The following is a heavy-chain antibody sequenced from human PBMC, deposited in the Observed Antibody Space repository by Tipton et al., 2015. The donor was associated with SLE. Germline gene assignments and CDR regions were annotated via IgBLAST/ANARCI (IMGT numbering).Heavy chain of an antibody. D-gene: IGHD2-8*01. CDR2: IYHTGST. J-gene: IGHJ6*02. CDR3: ARGMLTWRGAVLGVDV. CDR1: GDSIRSGGYY. V-gene: IGHV4-61*08. Sequence: TLSLTCTVSGDSIRSGGYYWTWIRQHPGKGLEWIGYIYHTGSTNYNPSLKSRVTISVDPAKNQFSLKLTSVTAADSALYYCARGMLTWRGAVLGVDVWGQGTTVNVSS.